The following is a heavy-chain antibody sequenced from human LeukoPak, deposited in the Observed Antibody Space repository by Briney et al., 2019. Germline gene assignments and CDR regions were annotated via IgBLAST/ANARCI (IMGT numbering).Heavy chain of an antibody. CDR2: ISSSSSYI. Sequence: GGSLRLSCAASGFTFEDYVMHWVRQAPGKGLEWVSSISSSSSYIYYADSVKGRFTISRDNAKNSLYLQMNSLRAEDTAVYYCARDRQNSSSWLYYYGMDVWGQGTTVAVSS. J-gene: IGHJ6*02. V-gene: IGHV3-21*01. CDR3: ARDRQNSSSWLYYYGMDV. D-gene: IGHD6-13*01. CDR1: GFTFEDYV.